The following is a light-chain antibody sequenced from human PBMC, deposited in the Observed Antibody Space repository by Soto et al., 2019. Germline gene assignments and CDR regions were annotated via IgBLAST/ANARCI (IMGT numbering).Light chain of an antibody. J-gene: IGKJ1*01. CDR3: QQRSNWPPWT. Sequence: DIVLTQSPATLSLSPAGRSTLSCRASQSVNSYLAWYQQRPCQAPRLVIYDASKRATGIPARFSGSGSGTDFTPTISSLEPQDSAVYYCQQRSNWPPWTFGQGTKVDIK. V-gene: IGKV3-11*01. CDR1: QSVNSY. CDR2: DAS.